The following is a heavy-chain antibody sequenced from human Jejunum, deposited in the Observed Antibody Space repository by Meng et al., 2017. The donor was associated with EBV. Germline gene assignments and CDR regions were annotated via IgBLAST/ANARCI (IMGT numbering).Heavy chain of an antibody. Sequence: QVQLVQSGAEVKKPGASVKISCRASGYNFTTYGIHWLRQAPGERLELMGWINTGNGDTLYAQKFQGRVTITRDTSANTVYMDLSSLLSEDTAMYYCARDERLGPYYFEYWGQGTLVTVSS. CDR3: ARDERLGPYYFEY. D-gene: IGHD1-1*01. CDR2: INTGNGDT. V-gene: IGHV1-3*04. J-gene: IGHJ4*02. CDR1: GYNFTTYG.